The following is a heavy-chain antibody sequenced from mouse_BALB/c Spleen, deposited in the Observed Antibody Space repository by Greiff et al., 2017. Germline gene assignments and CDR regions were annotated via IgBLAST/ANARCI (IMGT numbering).Heavy chain of an antibody. Sequence: ESGPGLVKPSQSLSLTCSVTGYSITSGYYWNWIRQFPGNKLEWMGYISYDGSNNYNPSLKNRISITRDTSKNQFFLKLNSVTTEDTATYYCARDRGWGGAYWGQGTLVTVSA. CDR2: ISYDGSN. V-gene: IGHV3-6*02. CDR3: ARDRGWGGAY. D-gene: IGHD3-2*02. J-gene: IGHJ3*01. CDR1: GYSITSGYY.